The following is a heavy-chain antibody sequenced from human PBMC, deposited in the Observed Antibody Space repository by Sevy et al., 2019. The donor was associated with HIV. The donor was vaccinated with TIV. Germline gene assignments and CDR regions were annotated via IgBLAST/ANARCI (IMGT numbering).Heavy chain of an antibody. V-gene: IGHV3-33*06. CDR1: GFTFSSYG. Sequence: GGSLRLSCAASGFTFSSYGMHWVRQAPGKGLEWVAVIWYDGSNKYYADSVNGRFTISRDNSKKTLYLQMNSLVAEDTAVYYCAEDKLPPVMVTMVRGALSYYFDYWGQGTLVTVSS. CDR2: IWYDGSNK. J-gene: IGHJ4*02. CDR3: AEDKLPPVMVTMVRGALSYYFDY. D-gene: IGHD3-10*01.